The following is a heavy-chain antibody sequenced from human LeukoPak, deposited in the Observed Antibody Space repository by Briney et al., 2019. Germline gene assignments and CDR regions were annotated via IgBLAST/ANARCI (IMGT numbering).Heavy chain of an antibody. CDR1: GGSFGGYY. CDR3: ARGALRYFDWLSYFDY. J-gene: IGHJ4*02. Sequence: PSETLSLTCAVYGGSFGGYYWSWIRQPPGKGLEWIGEINHSGSTNYNPSLKSRVTISVDTSKNQFSLKLSSVTAADTAVYYCARGALRYFDWLSYFDYWGQGTLVTVSS. CDR2: INHSGST. V-gene: IGHV4-34*01. D-gene: IGHD3-9*01.